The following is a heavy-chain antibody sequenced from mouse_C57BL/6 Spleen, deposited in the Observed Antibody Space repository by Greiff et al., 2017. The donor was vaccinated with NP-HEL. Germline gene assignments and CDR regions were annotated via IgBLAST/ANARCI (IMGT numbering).Heavy chain of an antibody. V-gene: IGHV1-55*01. CDR3: ARYDYYYAMDY. Sequence: QVQLQQPGAELVKPGASVKMSCKASGYTFTSYWITWVKQRPGQGLEWIGDIYPGSGSTNYNEKFKSKATLTIDTSSSTAYMQLSSQTSEDSAVYYCARYDYYYAMDYWGQGTSVTVSS. CDR1: GYTFTSYW. D-gene: IGHD2-4*01. CDR2: IYPGSGST. J-gene: IGHJ4*01.